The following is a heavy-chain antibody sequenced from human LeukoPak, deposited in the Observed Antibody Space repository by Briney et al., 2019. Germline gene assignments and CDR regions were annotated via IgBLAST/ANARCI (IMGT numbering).Heavy chain of an antibody. CDR1: GFTFSSYG. Sequence: GGTLRLSCAASGFTFSSYGMSWVRQAPGKGLEWVSAISGSGGSTYYADSVKGRFTISRDNSKNTLYLQMNSLRAEDTAVYYCAKVASGWYTKPFDYWGQGTLVTVSS. D-gene: IGHD6-19*01. V-gene: IGHV3-23*01. J-gene: IGHJ4*02. CDR2: ISGSGGST. CDR3: AKVASGWYTKPFDY.